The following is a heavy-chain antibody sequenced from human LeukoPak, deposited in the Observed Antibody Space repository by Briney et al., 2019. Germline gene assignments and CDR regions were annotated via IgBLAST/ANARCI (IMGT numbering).Heavy chain of an antibody. J-gene: IGHJ3*02. V-gene: IGHV3-33*01. CDR3: ARVGDMEAFDI. Sequence: PGRSLGLSCAASGFTLSSFGMVWVRQAPGKGLEWVTLMWYDGRNKYYADSVKGRFTISRDNSKNTVYLQMNSLRGEDTAVYYCARVGDMEAFDIWGQGTRVTVSS. CDR1: GFTLSSFG. CDR2: MWYDGRNK. D-gene: IGHD3-16*01.